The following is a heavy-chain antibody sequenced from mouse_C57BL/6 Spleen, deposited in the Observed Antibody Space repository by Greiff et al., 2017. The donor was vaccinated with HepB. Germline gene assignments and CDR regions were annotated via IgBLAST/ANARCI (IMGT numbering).Heavy chain of an antibody. CDR1: GYTFTSYW. J-gene: IGHJ3*02. Sequence: VQLQQSGAELVRPGSSVKLSCKASGYTFTSYWMHWVKQRPIQGLEWIGNIDPSDSETHYNQKFKDKATLTVDKSSSTAYMQLSSLTSEDSAVYYCARGDYDYEGPWGQVTLVTVSA. CDR2: IDPSDSET. CDR3: ARGDYDYEGP. D-gene: IGHD2-4*01. V-gene: IGHV1-52*01.